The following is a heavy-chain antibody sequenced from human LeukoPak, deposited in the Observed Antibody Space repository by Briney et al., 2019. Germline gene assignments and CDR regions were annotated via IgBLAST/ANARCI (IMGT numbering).Heavy chain of an antibody. J-gene: IGHJ4*02. CDR2: IRAKAYGGTT. CDR3: TGHTIRYGYGY. V-gene: IGHV3-49*03. CDR1: GFTFSSYA. Sequence: GGSLRLSCAASGFTFSSYAMSWFRQAPGKGLEWITFIRAKAYGGTTEYAASVKGRFTISRDDSKSIAYLQMNSLRTEDTAVYYCTGHTIRYGYGYWGQGTLVTVSS. D-gene: IGHD5-18*01.